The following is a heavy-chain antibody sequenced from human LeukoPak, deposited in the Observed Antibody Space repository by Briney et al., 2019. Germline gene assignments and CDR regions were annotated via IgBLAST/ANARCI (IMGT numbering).Heavy chain of an antibody. CDR1: GSRFTSYW. D-gene: IGHD5-12*01. CDR3: ARYRGIVATERRGMDV. CDR2: IYPGDSDT. Sequence: GGSLEISCQGPGSRFTSYWIGWVRQLPGKGLEWMGIIYPGDSDTRYSPSFQDQVTISADKSISTAYLQWSSLKASDTAMYYCARYRGIVATERRGMDVWGQGTTVTVSS. V-gene: IGHV5-51*01. J-gene: IGHJ6*02.